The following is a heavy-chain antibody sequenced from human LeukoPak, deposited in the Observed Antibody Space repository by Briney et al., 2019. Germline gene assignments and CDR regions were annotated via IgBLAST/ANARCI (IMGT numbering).Heavy chain of an antibody. CDR3: AGPAANSGSRYFDY. Sequence: GESLKISCKGSGYSFSNYWIAWVRQMPGKGLEWMGIIYAGDSDTRYSPSFQGQVTISADKSISTAYLQWSSLKASDTAIYYCAGPAANSGSRYFDYWGQGTLVTVSS. J-gene: IGHJ4*02. V-gene: IGHV5-51*01. CDR1: GYSFSNYW. CDR2: IYAGDSDT. D-gene: IGHD3-10*01.